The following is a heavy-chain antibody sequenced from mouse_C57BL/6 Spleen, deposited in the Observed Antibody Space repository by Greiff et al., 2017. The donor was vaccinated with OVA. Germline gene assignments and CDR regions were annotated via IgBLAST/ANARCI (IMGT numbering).Heavy chain of an antibody. CDR1: GYTFTSYW. CDR3: GRGGQARGDY. Sequence: QVQLQQPGAELVRPGSSVKLSCKASGYTFTSYWMHWVKQRPIQGLEWIGNMDPSDSEAHYNQKFKDKATLTVAKSSSTAYMQLSSLTSEASAVYYCGRGGQARGDYWGQGTSVTVSS. D-gene: IGHD3-2*02. J-gene: IGHJ4*01. V-gene: IGHV1-52*01. CDR2: MDPSDSEA.